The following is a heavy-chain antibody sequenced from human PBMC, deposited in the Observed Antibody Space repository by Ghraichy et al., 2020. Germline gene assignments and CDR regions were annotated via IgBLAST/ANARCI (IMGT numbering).Heavy chain of an antibody. V-gene: IGHV4-61*01. J-gene: IGHJ6*02. CDR3: ARAVIDYYYGMDV. CDR1: GGSVSSGSYY. D-gene: IGHD2/OR15-2a*01. Sequence: SETLSLTCTVSGGSVSSGSYYWSWIRQPPGKGLEWIGYIYYSGSTNYNPSLKSQVTISVDTSKNQFSLKLSSVTAADTAVYYCARAVIDYYYGMDVWGQGTTVTVSS. CDR2: IYYSGST.